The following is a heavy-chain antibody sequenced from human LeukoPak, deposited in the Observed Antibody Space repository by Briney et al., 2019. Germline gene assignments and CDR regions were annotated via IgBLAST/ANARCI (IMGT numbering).Heavy chain of an antibody. J-gene: IGHJ4*02. V-gene: IGHV3-23*01. CDR3: AKGQTVFYCSGGSCYSDY. CDR2: ISGSGGST. D-gene: IGHD2-15*01. CDR1: GFTFSSYA. Sequence: GGSLRLSCAASGFTFSSYAMSWVRQAPGKGLEWVSAISGSGGSTYYADSVKGRFTISRDNSKNTLYLQMNSLRAADTAVYYCAKGQTVFYCSGGSCYSDYWGQGTLVTVSS.